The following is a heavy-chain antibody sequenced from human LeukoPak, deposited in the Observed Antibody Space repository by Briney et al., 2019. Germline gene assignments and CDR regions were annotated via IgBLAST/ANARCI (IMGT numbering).Heavy chain of an antibody. V-gene: IGHV3-11*01. CDR3: ARVQYYYDSSAPPLY. CDR1: GFSFSDYY. J-gene: IGHJ4*02. D-gene: IGHD3-22*01. Sequence: PGGSLRLSCAASGFSFSDYYMSWIRQAPGKGLEWVSSISSSGNTIYYADSVKGRFTISRDNAKNSLYLQMNSLRAEDTAVYYCARVQYYYDSSAPPLYWGQGTLVTVSS. CDR2: ISSSGNTI.